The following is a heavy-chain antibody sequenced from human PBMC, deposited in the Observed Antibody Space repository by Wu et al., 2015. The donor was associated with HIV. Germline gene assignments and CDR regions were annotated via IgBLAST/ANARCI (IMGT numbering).Heavy chain of an antibody. CDR2: VDPEDGET. CDR3: ATGAGGSYGSGSHVNYYGMDV. Sequence: VQLVQSGAEVKKPGSSVKVSCKVSGYTFTDYYMHWVQQAPGKGLEWMGLVDPEDGETIYAEKFQGRVTITADTSTDTAYMELSSLRSEDTAVYYCATGAGGSYGSGSHVNYYGMDVWGQGTTVTVSS. J-gene: IGHJ6*02. CDR1: GYTFTDYY. V-gene: IGHV1-69-2*01. D-gene: IGHD3-10*01.